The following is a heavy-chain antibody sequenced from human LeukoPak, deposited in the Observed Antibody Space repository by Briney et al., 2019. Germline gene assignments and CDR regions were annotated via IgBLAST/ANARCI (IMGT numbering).Heavy chain of an antibody. CDR2: IIPIFGTA. CDR1: GGTFSSYA. Sequence: SVKVSCKASGGTFSSYAISWVRQAPGQGLEWMGGIIPIFGTANYAQKFQGRVTITADESTSTAYMELSSLRSEDTAVYYCATEGDCSSTSCNYYYGMDVWGKGITVTVSS. V-gene: IGHV1-69*13. CDR3: ATEGDCSSTSCNYYYGMDV. D-gene: IGHD2-2*01. J-gene: IGHJ6*04.